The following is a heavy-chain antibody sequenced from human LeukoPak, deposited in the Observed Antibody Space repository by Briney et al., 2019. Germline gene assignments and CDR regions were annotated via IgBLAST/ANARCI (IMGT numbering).Heavy chain of an antibody. D-gene: IGHD3-22*01. CDR1: GYTFTGYY. Sequence: ASVKVSCKASGYTFTGYYMHWVRQAPGQGLEWMGCINPNSGGTNYAQKFQGRVTMTRDTSISTAYMELSRLRSDDTAVYYCAWTGYYYDSSGYLDFDCWGQGTLVTVSS. CDR3: AWTGYYYDSSGYLDFDC. V-gene: IGHV1-2*02. CDR2: INPNSGGT. J-gene: IGHJ4*02.